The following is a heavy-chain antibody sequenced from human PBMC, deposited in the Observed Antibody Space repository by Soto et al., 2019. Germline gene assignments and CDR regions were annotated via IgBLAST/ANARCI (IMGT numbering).Heavy chain of an antibody. V-gene: IGHV4-30-4*01. CDR1: GGSISSGDYY. CDR2: IYYSGST. CDR3: ARSRYYDFWTDGMDV. J-gene: IGHJ6*02. Sequence: LSLTCTVSGGSISSGDYYWSWIRQPPGKGLEWIGYIYYSGSTYYNPSLKSRVTISVDTSKNQFSLKLSSVTAADTAVYYCARSRYYDFWTDGMDVWGQGTTVTVSS. D-gene: IGHD3-3*01.